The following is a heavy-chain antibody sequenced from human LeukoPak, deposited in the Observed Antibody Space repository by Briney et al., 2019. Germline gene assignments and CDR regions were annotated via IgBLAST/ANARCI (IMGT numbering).Heavy chain of an antibody. D-gene: IGHD3-10*01. V-gene: IGHV1-2*02. Sequence: ASVKVSCKASGYTFTGYYMHWVRQAPGQGLEWMGWINPNSGGTNYAQKFQGRVTMTRDTSISTAYMELSRLRSDDTAVYYRARRGMDGSGSYYTFDYWGQGTLVTVSS. CDR1: GYTFTGYY. J-gene: IGHJ4*02. CDR2: INPNSGGT. CDR3: ARRGMDGSGSYYTFDY.